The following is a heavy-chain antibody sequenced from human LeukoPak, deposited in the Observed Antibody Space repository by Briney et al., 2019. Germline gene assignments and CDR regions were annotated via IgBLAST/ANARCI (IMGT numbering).Heavy chain of an antibody. CDR3: TRLAPPTYNFGYYDY. V-gene: IGHV5-51*01. CDR2: ISPADSNT. J-gene: IGHJ4*02. Sequence: GESLKISCKGSGYTFTSYWIGWVRQMPGKGLEWMGIISPADSNTKYSPSFQGQVTISADKSISTAYLQWSSLKASDTAIYYCTRLAPPTYNFGYYDYWGQGTLVTVSS. D-gene: IGHD3-22*01. CDR1: GYTFTSYW.